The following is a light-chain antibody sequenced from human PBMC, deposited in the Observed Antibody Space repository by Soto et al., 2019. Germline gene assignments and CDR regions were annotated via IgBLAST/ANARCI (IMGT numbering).Light chain of an antibody. V-gene: IGKV1-9*01. CDR3: QQLHGYPIT. Sequence: DIQLTQSPSFLSASVGDRVTITCRASQGISSYLAWYQQKPGKAPKLLIYAASTLQSGVPSRFSGSGSGTHFTLIISSLQPEDFATYYCQQLHGYPITFGQGTRLEI. J-gene: IGKJ5*01. CDR2: AAS. CDR1: QGISSY.